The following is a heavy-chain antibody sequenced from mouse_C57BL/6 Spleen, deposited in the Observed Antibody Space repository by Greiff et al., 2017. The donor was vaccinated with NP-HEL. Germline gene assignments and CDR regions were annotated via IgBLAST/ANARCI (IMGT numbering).Heavy chain of an antibody. CDR3: ARPGTTVVGYAMDY. CDR1: GFTFSDYG. V-gene: IGHV5-17*01. D-gene: IGHD1-1*01. Sequence: VQLKESGGGLVKPGGSLKLSCAASGFTFSDYGMHWVRQAPEKGLEWVAYISSGSSTIYYADTVKGRFTISRDNAKNTLFLQMASLRSEDTAMYYCARPGTTVVGYAMDYWGQGTSVTVSS. J-gene: IGHJ4*01. CDR2: ISSGSSTI.